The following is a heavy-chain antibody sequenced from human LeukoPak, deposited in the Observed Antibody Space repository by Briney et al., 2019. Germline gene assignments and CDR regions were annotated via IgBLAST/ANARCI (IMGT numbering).Heavy chain of an antibody. CDR3: AGGPMATTPYYFDY. Sequence: SETLSLTCTVSGGSISSYYWSWIRQPPGKGLEWIGYIYYSGSTNYNPSLKSRVTISVDTSKNQFSLKLSSVTAADTAVYYCAGGPMATTPYYFDYWGQGTLVTVSS. D-gene: IGHD5-24*01. CDR1: GGSISSYY. J-gene: IGHJ4*02. CDR2: IYYSGST. V-gene: IGHV4-59*01.